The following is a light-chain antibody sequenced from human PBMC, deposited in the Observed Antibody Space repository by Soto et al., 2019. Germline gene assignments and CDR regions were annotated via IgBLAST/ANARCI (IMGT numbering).Light chain of an antibody. CDR1: QGISSY. CDR3: QQRNSYPIT. J-gene: IGKJ5*01. V-gene: IGKV1-9*01. Sequence: DIQLIQSPSFLSASVGDRVTITCRASQGISSYLAWYQQKPGKAPNLLIHTASTLQSGVPSRFSGSGSGTEFTLTISSLQPEDFATYYCQQRNSYPITFGQGTRLEIK. CDR2: TAS.